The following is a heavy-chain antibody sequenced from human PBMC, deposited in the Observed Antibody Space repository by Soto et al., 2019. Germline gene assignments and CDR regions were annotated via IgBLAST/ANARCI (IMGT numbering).Heavy chain of an antibody. Sequence: PSETLSLTCTVSRGSISSGGYYWVWIRHHPGKGLEWIGSIFYSGINHYNPSLKSRCSMSVDTSKRQFSLKLRFATAADTAVYYCARGRTFYAPWGQGTLVTVSS. V-gene: IGHV4-31*03. CDR3: ARGRTFYAP. CDR2: IFYSGIN. D-gene: IGHD2-2*01. J-gene: IGHJ5*02. CDR1: RGSISSGGYY.